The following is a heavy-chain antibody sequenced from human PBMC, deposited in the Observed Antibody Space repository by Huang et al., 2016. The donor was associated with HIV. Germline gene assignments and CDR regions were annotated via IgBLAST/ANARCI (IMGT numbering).Heavy chain of an antibody. V-gene: IGHV3-30-3*01. CDR2: ISNEGSTK. CDR3: ARSEPSRYYFDY. Sequence: QVQLVESGGGVVQPGTSLRLSCAASGFTFSNYAMNWVRQGPGKGLEGVAVISNEGSTKYYADSVKCRFTISRDNSKNTVYLQMNSLRAEDTAVYYCARSEPSRYYFDYWGQGTLVTVSS. CDR1: GFTFSNYA. J-gene: IGHJ4*02.